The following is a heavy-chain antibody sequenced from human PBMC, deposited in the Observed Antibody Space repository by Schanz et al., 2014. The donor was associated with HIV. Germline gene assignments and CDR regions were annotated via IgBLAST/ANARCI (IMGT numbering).Heavy chain of an antibody. D-gene: IGHD2-15*01. Sequence: EVQLLESGGGLVQPGGSLRLSCAASGFTFSNYAMSWVRQAPGKGLEWVSSISESGGRTYYADSVNGRFTISRDNSKNTLYLQMNSLRAEDTAVYYCAKVVRFAMVTAPYYFDSWGQGTLVTVSS. V-gene: IGHV3-23*01. CDR1: GFTFSNYA. CDR2: ISESGGRT. J-gene: IGHJ4*02. CDR3: AKVVRFAMVTAPYYFDS.